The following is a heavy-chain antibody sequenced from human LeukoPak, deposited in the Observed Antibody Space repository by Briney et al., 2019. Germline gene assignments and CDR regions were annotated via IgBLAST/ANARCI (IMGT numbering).Heavy chain of an antibody. CDR3: ARGRGRDGHNHDAFDI. D-gene: IGHD5-24*01. J-gene: IGHJ3*02. V-gene: IGHV1-46*01. CDR1: GYTFTSYY. Sequence: ASVKVSCKASGYTFTSYYMHWVRQAPGQGLEWMGIINPSGGSTSYAQKFQGRVTMTRDTSTSTVYMELSSLRSEDTAVYYCARGRGRDGHNHDAFDIWGQGTMVTVSS. CDR2: INPSGGST.